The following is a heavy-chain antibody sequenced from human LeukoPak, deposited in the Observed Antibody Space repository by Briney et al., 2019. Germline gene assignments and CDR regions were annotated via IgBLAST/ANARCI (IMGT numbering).Heavy chain of an antibody. J-gene: IGHJ4*02. Sequence: GGSLRLSXAASGFTFSSYAMHWVRQAPGKGLEYVSAISSNGGSTYYANSVKGRFTIYRDNSKNTLYLQMGSLRAEDMAVYYCARCRIAARPHFDYWGQGTLVTVSS. CDR1: GFTFSSYA. CDR2: ISSNGGST. CDR3: ARCRIAARPHFDY. D-gene: IGHD6-6*01. V-gene: IGHV3-64*01.